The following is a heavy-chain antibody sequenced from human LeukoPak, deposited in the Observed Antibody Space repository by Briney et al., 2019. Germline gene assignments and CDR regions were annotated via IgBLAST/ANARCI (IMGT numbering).Heavy chain of an antibody. Sequence: SETLSLTCAVYGGSFSGYYWSWIREPPGKGLEWIGEINHSGSTNYNPSLKSRVTISVDTSKNQFSLKLSSVTAADTAVYYCARATVTTYRRRSKYYFDYWGQGTLVTVSS. CDR2: INHSGST. CDR3: ARATVTTYRRRSKYYFDY. V-gene: IGHV4-34*01. J-gene: IGHJ4*02. CDR1: GGSFSGYY. D-gene: IGHD4-17*01.